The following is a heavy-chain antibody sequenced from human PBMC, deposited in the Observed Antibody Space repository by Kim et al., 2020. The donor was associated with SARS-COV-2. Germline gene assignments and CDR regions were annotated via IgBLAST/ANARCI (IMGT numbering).Heavy chain of an antibody. V-gene: IGHV3-48*04. CDR2: ISSTSGNK. CDR1: GFTFGDYS. J-gene: IGHJ1*01. Sequence: GGSLRLSCVASGFTFGDYSMSWVRQAPGERLEWVSYISSTSGNKFYADSVKGRFTISRDNAQKLLFLRMDSLRAEDTAVYYCAGRLPIETAPGTLFQHWG. D-gene: IGHD6-25*01. CDR3: AGRLPIETAPGTLFQH.